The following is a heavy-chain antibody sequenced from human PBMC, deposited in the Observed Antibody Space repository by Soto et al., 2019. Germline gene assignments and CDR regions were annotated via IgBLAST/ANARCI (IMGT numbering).Heavy chain of an antibody. Sequence: SETLSLTCAVYGGSFSGYYWSWIRQPPGKGLERIGEINHSGSTNHNPSLKSRVTISVDTSKNQFSLKLSSVTAADTAVYYCARLNDDILTGYFWFDPWGQGTLVT. CDR2: INHSGST. D-gene: IGHD3-9*01. V-gene: IGHV4-34*01. CDR1: GGSFSGYY. J-gene: IGHJ5*02. CDR3: ARLNDDILTGYFWFDP.